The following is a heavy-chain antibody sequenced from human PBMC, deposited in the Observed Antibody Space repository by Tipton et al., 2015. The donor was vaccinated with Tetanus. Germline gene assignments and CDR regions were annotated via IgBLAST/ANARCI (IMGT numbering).Heavy chain of an antibody. J-gene: IGHJ4*02. CDR1: GFTLTTYS. CDR3: ARDFITTDYYFDH. V-gene: IGHV3-21*01. Sequence: GSLRLSCAASGFTLTTYSINWFRQAPGKGLEWVSSITGSGHITYADSVKGRFTISRDDAKNSVYLQMNSLRAGDTAVYYCARDFITTDYYFDHWGQGTLVTVSS. D-gene: IGHD4-17*01. CDR2: ITGSGHI.